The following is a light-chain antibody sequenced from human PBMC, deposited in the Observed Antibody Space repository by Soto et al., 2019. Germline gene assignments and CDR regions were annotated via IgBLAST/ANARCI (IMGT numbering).Light chain of an antibody. V-gene: IGKV3-11*01. CDR1: QSVTSS. Sequence: EIVLTQSPATLSLSPGEIATLSCRSTQSVTSSLAWYQHNPGQAPRLLIYETSNRAAGIPARFSGSGSGTDFTLTISSLEPEDFAVYYCQQGRTFGRGTKVEIK. J-gene: IGKJ1*01. CDR2: ETS. CDR3: QQGRT.